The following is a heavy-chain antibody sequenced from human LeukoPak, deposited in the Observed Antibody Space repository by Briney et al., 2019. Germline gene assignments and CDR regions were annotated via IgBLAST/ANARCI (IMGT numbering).Heavy chain of an antibody. V-gene: IGHV3-7*05. CDR3: AREWWYLDY. D-gene: IGHD2-15*01. J-gene: IGHJ4*02. Sequence: GGSLRLSCTASGFTFTAYSMTWVRQAPGGGLEWVARIKEDGSDIHYVDSVKGRFTISRDNAKKSLYLQMNSLRAEDTAVYYCAREWWYLDYWGQGTLVTVSS. CDR1: GFTFTAYS. CDR2: IKEDGSDI.